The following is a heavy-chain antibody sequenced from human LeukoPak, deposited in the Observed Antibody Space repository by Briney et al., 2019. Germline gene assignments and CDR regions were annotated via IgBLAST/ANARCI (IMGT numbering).Heavy chain of an antibody. V-gene: IGHV1-2*06. Sequence: GASVKVSCKASGYTFTGYYMHWVRQAPGQGLEWMGRINPNSGGTNYAQKFQGRVTMTRDTSISTAYMELSRLRSDDTAVYYCARGSIAVAGTGVDYWGQGTLVTVSS. CDR1: GYTFTGYY. CDR3: ARGSIAVAGTGVDY. CDR2: INPNSGGT. D-gene: IGHD6-19*01. J-gene: IGHJ4*02.